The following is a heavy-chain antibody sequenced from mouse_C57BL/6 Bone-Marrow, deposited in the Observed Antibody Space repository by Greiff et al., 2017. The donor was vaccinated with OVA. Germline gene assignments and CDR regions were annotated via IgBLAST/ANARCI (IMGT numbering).Heavy chain of an antibody. CDR3: ANVRRWAMDY. J-gene: IGHJ4*01. Sequence: VKLMESGPGLVQPSQSLSITCTVSGFSLTSYGVHWVRQSPGKGLEWLGVLWRGGSTDYNAAFMSRLSITKDNSKSQVFFKMNSLQADDTAIYYCANVRRWAMDYWGQGTSVTVSS. D-gene: IGHD2-14*01. V-gene: IGHV2-5*01. CDR1: GFSLTSYG. CDR2: LWRGGST.